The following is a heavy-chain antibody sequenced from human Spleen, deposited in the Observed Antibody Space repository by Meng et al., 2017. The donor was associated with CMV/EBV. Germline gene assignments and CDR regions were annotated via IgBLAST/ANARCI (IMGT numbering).Heavy chain of an antibody. V-gene: IGHV3-48*03. J-gene: IGHJ6*02. CDR3: ARVGYSNAPAHYYYGLDV. CDR1: GFTFSSYH. Sequence: GESLKISCAASGFTFSSYHMNWVRQAPGKGPEWVSYISSSGYTIYYADSVKGRFTISRDNAKNSLHLQMNNLRAEDTAVYYCARVGYSNAPAHYYYGLDVWGQGTTVTVSS. CDR2: ISSSGYTI. D-gene: IGHD6-13*01.